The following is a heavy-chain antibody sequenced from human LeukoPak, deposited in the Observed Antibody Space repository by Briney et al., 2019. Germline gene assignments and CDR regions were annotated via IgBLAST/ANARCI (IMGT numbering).Heavy chain of an antibody. CDR2: ITGYSDNT. CDR1: DYTFTSYG. Sequence: ASVKVSCKASDYTFTSYGISWVRQAPGQGLEWVGGITGYSDNTNYAQKLQGRVTITTDTSTSTAYMELRSLRSDDTAMYYCARGVKFDYWGQGTLVTVSS. CDR3: ARGVKFDY. D-gene: IGHD3-22*01. J-gene: IGHJ4*02. V-gene: IGHV1-18*01.